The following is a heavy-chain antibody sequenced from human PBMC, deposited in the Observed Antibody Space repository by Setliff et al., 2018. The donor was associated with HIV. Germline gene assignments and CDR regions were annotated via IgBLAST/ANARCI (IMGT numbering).Heavy chain of an antibody. J-gene: IGHJ3*02. Sequence: GASVKVSCKASGYTFTDYAMNWVRQAPGQGLEWMGWINTNTGNPTYAQGFTGRFVFSLDTSVSTAYLQISSLKAEDTAVYYCARGGGLWFGEQWGPEGAFDIWGQGTRVTVSS. D-gene: IGHD3-10*01. V-gene: IGHV7-4-1*02. CDR1: GYTFTDYA. CDR3: ARGGGLWFGEQWGPEGAFDI. CDR2: INTNTGNP.